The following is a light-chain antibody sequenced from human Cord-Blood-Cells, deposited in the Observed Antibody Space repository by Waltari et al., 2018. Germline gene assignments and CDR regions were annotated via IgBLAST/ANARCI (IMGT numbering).Light chain of an antibody. J-gene: IGKJ1*01. CDR1: QSVSSSY. V-gene: IGKV3-20*01. CDR2: GAS. Sequence: VLTQSPGPLSLSPGDRATLSCRASQSVSSSYLAWYQQKPGQAPMLHIYGASSRATGIPDRFSGSGSGTDFTLTISRLEPEDFAVYYCQQYGSSRWTFGQGTKVEIK. CDR3: QQYGSSRWT.